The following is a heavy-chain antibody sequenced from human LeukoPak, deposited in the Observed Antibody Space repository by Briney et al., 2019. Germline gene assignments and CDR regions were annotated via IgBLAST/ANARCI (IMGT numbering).Heavy chain of an antibody. CDR1: GFTFSSYG. D-gene: IGHD3-16*01. Sequence: GGSLRLSCAASGFTFSSYGMQWIRQAPGKGLEWVAFIRYDGSNKYYADSVKGRFTISRDNSKNTLYLQMNSLRAEDTAVYYCAKDLGSYFDYWGQGTLVTVSS. J-gene: IGHJ4*02. CDR2: IRYDGSNK. CDR3: AKDLGSYFDY. V-gene: IGHV3-30*02.